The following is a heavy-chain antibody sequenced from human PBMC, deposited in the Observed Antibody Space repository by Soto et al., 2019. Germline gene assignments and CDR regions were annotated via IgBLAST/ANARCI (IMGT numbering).Heavy chain of an antibody. CDR3: ARGSWIQLWGSSYYFDY. V-gene: IGHV4-34*01. Sequence: SSETLSLTCTVSGGSISSYYWSWIRQPPGKGLEWIGEINHSGSTNYNPSLKSRVTISVDTSKNQFSLKLSSVTAADTAVYYCARGSWIQLWGSSYYFDYWGQGTLVTVSS. J-gene: IGHJ4*02. CDR1: GGSISSYY. D-gene: IGHD5-18*01. CDR2: INHSGST.